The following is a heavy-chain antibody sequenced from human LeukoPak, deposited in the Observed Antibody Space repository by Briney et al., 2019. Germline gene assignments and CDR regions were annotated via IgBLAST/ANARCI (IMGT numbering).Heavy chain of an antibody. V-gene: IGHV4-34*01. J-gene: IGHJ5*02. D-gene: IGHD2-15*01. Sequence: SETLSLTCAVYGGSFSGYYWSWIRQPPGKGLEWIGEINHSGSTNYNPSLKSRVTISVDTSRNQFSLKLSSVTAADTAVYYCARRTRIRGWFDPWGQGTLVTVSS. CDR2: INHSGST. CDR1: GGSFSGYY. CDR3: ARRTRIRGWFDP.